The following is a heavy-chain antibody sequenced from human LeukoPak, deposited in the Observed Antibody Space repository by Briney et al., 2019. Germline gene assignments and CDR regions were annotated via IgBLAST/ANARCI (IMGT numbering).Heavy chain of an antibody. CDR3: ARALSSSWESPSYWFDP. J-gene: IGHJ5*02. D-gene: IGHD6-13*01. CDR1: GYTFTGYY. V-gene: IGHV1-2*02. Sequence: ASVKVSCKASGYTFTGYYMHWVRQAPGQGLECMGWINPNSGGTDSAQKFQGRVTMIWDTSISTAYMELNRLTSDDTAVYYCARALSSSWESPSYWFDPWGQGTLVTVSS. CDR2: INPNSGGT.